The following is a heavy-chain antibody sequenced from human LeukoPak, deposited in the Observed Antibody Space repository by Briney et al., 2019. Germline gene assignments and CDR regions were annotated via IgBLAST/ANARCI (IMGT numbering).Heavy chain of an antibody. CDR3: ARAVDFWSGFDY. Sequence: PGGSLRLSCAASGFTVSSNYMSWVRQAPGKGLEWVSVTYSGGSTYYADSVKGRFTISRDNSKNTLYLQMNSLRAEDTAVYYCARAVDFWSGFDYWGQGTLVTVSS. CDR1: GFTVSSNY. CDR2: TYSGGST. D-gene: IGHD3-3*01. V-gene: IGHV3-66*01. J-gene: IGHJ4*02.